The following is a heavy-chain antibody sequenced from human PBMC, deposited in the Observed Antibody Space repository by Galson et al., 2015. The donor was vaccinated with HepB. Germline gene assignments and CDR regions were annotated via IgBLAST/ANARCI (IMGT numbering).Heavy chain of an antibody. V-gene: IGHV3-23*01. Sequence: SLILSSAASGFTFSSNAMSWVRQAPGKGLEWVSVISDSGGSTYYADSVKGRFTISRDNSKNTLYLQVNSLRAEDTALYYCAKGCSTTCYGNFDYWGQGTLVTVSS. CDR1: GFTFSSNA. CDR2: ISDSGGST. D-gene: IGHD2-2*01. J-gene: IGHJ4*02. CDR3: AKGCSTTCYGNFDY.